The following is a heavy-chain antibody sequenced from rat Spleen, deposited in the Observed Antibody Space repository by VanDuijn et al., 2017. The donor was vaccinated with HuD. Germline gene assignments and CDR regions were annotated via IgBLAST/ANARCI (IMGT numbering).Heavy chain of an antibody. CDR2: ISYEGSST. Sequence: EVQLVESDGGLVRPGRSLKVSCAASGLSFSNYDMAWVRQAPTKGLEWVASISYEGSSTYYGDSVKGRFTISRDNVKSTLYVQMNSLRSEDTATYHCTRHRGYFDYWGQGVMVTVSS. CDR3: TRHRGYFDY. CDR1: GLSFSNYD. J-gene: IGHJ2*01. V-gene: IGHV5-22*01.